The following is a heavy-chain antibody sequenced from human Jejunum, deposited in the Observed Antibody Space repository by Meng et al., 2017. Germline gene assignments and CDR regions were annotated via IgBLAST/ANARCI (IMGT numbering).Heavy chain of an antibody. CDR3: ARHEHGLPTAASDH. CDR2: IYHSGIT. CDR1: GDSISSSHL. Sequence: QLQPQESGPGLVKPSETLSLTCPVSGDSISSSHLWGWVRQPPGKGLEWIGEIYHSGITNYNPSLKSRVTISVDKSKNQFSLKLNSVTDADTAVYYCARHEHGLPTAASDHWGQGTLVTVSS. D-gene: IGHD2-2*01. J-gene: IGHJ4*02. V-gene: IGHV4-4*02.